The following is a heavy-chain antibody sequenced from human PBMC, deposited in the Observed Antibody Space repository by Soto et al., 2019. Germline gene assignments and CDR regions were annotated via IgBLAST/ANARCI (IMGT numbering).Heavy chain of an antibody. CDR2: INSDGSST. Sequence: PGGPLRLSCAASGFTFSSYWMHWVRQAPGKGLVWVSRINSDGSSTSYADSVKGRFTISRDNDKNSPSLQMDSLRADDTGVYYCARGSPQFWQLFDNWGQGALVTVSS. CDR1: GFTFSSYW. D-gene: IGHD3-3*01. J-gene: IGHJ4*02. V-gene: IGHV3-74*01. CDR3: ARGSPQFWQLFDN.